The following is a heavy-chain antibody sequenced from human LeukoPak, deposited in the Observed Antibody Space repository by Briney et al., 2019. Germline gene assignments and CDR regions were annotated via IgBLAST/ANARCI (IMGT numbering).Heavy chain of an antibody. J-gene: IGHJ5*02. V-gene: IGHV1-8*01. Sequence: ASVKVSCKASGYTFTSYDINWVRQATGQGLEWMGWMNPNSGNTGYAQKFQGRVTMTRNTSISTAYMGLSSLRSEDTAVYYCARSVLRYFDWLSPFDPWGQGTLVTVSS. CDR3: ARSVLRYFDWLSPFDP. D-gene: IGHD3-9*01. CDR2: MNPNSGNT. CDR1: GYTFTSYD.